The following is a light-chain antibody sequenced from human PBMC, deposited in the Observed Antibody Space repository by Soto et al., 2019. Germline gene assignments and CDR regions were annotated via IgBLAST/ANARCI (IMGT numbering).Light chain of an antibody. CDR3: QQYRMSPNT. Sequence: IVMTQSPATVSVSPGERATLSCRASQSVFTTLAWYQQKPGRAPKLLIYGASTRATGIPDRFSGSGSGTDFSLTIRGLKPEDFAVYYCQQYRMSPNTFGQGTLLEVK. V-gene: IGKV3D-15*02. CDR1: QSVFTT. J-gene: IGKJ5*01. CDR2: GAS.